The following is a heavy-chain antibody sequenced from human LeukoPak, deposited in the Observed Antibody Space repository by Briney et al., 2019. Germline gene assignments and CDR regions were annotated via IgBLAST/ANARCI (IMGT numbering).Heavy chain of an antibody. CDR3: ARNIDEYYSPWGWFDP. J-gene: IGHJ5*02. V-gene: IGHV1-46*01. CDR1: GYTFTRHY. Sequence: WASVKVSCKASGYTFTRHYMNWVRQAPGQGLEWMGKINPSSGGTGYAQKFQGRVTMTTDTSTSTAYMELRSLRSDDTAVYYCARNIDEYYSPWGWFDPWGQGTLVTVSS. CDR2: INPSSGGT. D-gene: IGHD3-10*01.